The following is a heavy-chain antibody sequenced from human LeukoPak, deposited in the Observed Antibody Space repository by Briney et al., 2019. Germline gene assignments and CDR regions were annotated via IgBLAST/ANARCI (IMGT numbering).Heavy chain of an antibody. J-gene: IGHJ4*02. CDR2: IYYSGST. CDR3: ARPATAMTVTTAFAY. D-gene: IGHD4-17*01. Sequence: SETLSLACTVSGGSISSSSYYWGWIRQPPGKGLEWIGSIYYSGSTYYNPFLKSRVTISVDTSKNQFSLKLSSVTAADTAVYYCARPATAMTVTTAFAYWGQGTLVTVSS. CDR1: GGSISSSSYY. V-gene: IGHV4-39*01.